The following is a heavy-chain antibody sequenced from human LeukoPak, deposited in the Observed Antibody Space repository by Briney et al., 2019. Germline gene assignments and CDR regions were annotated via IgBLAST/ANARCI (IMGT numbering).Heavy chain of an antibody. J-gene: IGHJ3*02. CDR3: ARDESWGAFDI. CDR2: ISSSSSTI. D-gene: IGHD3-16*01. V-gene: IGHV3-48*04. Sequence: GGSLRLSCAASGFTFSNYWMNWVRQAPGKGLEWVSYISSSSSTIYYADSVKGRFTISRDNAKNSLYLQMNSLRAEDTAVYYCARDESWGAFDIWGQGTMVTVSS. CDR1: GFTFSNYW.